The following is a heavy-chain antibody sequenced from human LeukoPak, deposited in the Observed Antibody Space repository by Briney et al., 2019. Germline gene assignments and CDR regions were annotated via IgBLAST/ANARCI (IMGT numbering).Heavy chain of an antibody. CDR2: VNGDGST. D-gene: IGHD5-24*01. Sequence: PSETLSLTCAVYRGSSSGYYWSWIRQPPGMGLEWIGDVNGDGSTSYNPSLQTRVSISGDTSNNQLSLKLTSVSAADTAVYYCASPATGNRDGFDYWSQGTLVSVSS. CDR3: ASPATGNRDGFDY. V-gene: IGHV4-34*01. J-gene: IGHJ4*02. CDR1: RGSSSGYY.